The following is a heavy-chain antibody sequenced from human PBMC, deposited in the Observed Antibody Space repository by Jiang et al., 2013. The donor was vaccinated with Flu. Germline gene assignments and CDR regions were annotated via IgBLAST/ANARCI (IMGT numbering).Heavy chain of an antibody. J-gene: IGHJ3*02. CDR2: IYYSGST. V-gene: IGHV4-39*01. CDR3: ARSARDAFDI. Sequence: GPGLVKPSETLSLTYTVSGGSISSSSYYWGWIRQPPGKGLEWIGSIYYSGSTYYNPSLKSRVTISVDTSKNQFSLKLSSVTAADTAVYYCARSARDAFDIWGQGTMVTVSS. CDR1: GGSISSSSYY.